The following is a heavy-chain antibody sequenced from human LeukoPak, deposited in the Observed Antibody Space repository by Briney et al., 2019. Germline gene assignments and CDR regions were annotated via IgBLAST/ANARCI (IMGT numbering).Heavy chain of an antibody. Sequence: MSSETLSLTCTVSGGSISSSSYYWGWIRQPPGKGLEWIGSIYYSGSTYYNPSLKSRVTISVDTSKNQFSLKLSSVTAADTAVYYCARGEPHYYYDSSGYYYPWGQGTLVTVSS. CDR1: GGSISSSSYY. CDR3: ARGEPHYYYDSSGYYYP. J-gene: IGHJ5*02. V-gene: IGHV4-39*07. CDR2: IYYSGST. D-gene: IGHD3-22*01.